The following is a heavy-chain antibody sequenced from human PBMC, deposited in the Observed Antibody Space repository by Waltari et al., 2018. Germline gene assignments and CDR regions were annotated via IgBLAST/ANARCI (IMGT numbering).Heavy chain of an antibody. D-gene: IGHD2-15*01. CDR3: ATVRGYCSGGSCYSVSFFDY. CDR2: FDPEDGET. V-gene: IGHV1-24*01. CDR1: GYTRTELS. Sequence: QVQLVQSGAEVKKPGASVKVSCKVSGYTRTELSMHWVRQAPGTGLEWMGGFDPEDGETIYAQKFQGRVTMTEDTSTDTAYMELSSLRSEDTAVYYCATVRGYCSGGSCYSVSFFDYWGQGTLVTVSS. J-gene: IGHJ4*02.